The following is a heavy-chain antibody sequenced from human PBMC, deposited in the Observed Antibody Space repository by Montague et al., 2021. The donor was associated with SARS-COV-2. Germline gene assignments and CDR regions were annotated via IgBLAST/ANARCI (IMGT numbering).Heavy chain of an antibody. V-gene: IGHV4-39*01. CDR2: FYYSGNT. D-gene: IGHD4-17*01. Sequence: SETLSLTCTVSGGSVRSSNDCWGWIRQPPGTGLDWIANFYYSGNTYYNPSLKSRVTISVDTSNNQFSLKLSSVTAADTAVYYCARGPKMYGELADYWGQGTLVTVSS. CDR3: ARGPKMYGELADY. J-gene: IGHJ4*02. CDR1: GGSVRSSNDC.